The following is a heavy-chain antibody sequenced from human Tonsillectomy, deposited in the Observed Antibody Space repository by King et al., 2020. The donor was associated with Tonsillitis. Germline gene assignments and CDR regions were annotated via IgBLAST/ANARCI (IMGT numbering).Heavy chain of an antibody. CDR1: GFTFSNAW. CDR2: IKSKTDGGTT. J-gene: IGHJ1*01. Sequence: VQLVGSGGGLVKPGGSLRLSCAASGFTFSNAWMSWVRQAPGKGLEWVGRIKSKTDGGTTDYAAPVKGRFTISRDDSKNTLYLQMNSLKTEDTAVYYCTTDLTYYFDTSGYYHTPRFAYFQHWGQGTLVTVSS. V-gene: IGHV3-15*01. CDR3: TTDLTYYFDTSGYYHTPRFAYFQH. D-gene: IGHD3-22*01.